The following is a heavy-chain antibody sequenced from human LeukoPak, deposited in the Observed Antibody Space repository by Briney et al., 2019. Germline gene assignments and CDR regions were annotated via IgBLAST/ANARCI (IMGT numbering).Heavy chain of an antibody. Sequence: ASVKVSCKVSGYTLTELSMHWVRQAPGKGLEWMGGFDPEDGETIYARKFQGRVTMTEDTSTDTAYMELSSLRSDDTAVYYCARDNSGSYLSAEYFHHWGQGTLVTVSS. CDR3: ARDNSGSYLSAEYFHH. CDR2: FDPEDGET. CDR1: GYTLTELS. J-gene: IGHJ1*01. V-gene: IGHV1-24*01. D-gene: IGHD1-26*01.